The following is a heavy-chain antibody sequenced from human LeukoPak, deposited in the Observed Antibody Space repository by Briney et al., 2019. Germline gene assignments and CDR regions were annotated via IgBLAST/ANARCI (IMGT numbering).Heavy chain of an antibody. Sequence: SVKVSCKASGGTFSSYAISWVRQAPGQGLEWMGRIIPILGIAIYAQKFQGRVTMTEDTSTDTAYMELSSLRSEDTAVYYCATIGGDDAFDIWGQGTMVTVSS. V-gene: IGHV1-69*04. CDR2: IIPILGIA. D-gene: IGHD1/OR15-1a*01. J-gene: IGHJ3*02. CDR1: GGTFSSYA. CDR3: ATIGGDDAFDI.